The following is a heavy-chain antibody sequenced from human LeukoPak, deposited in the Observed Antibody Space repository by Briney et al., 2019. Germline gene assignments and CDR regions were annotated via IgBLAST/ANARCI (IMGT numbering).Heavy chain of an antibody. CDR1: GGTFSSYA. Sequence: SVKVPCKASGGTFSSYAISWVRQAPGQGLEWMGGIIPIFGTANYAQKFQGRVTITTGESTSTAYMELSSLRSEDTAVYYCARPGRGYSYGFDYWGQGTLVTVSS. V-gene: IGHV1-69*05. D-gene: IGHD5-18*01. J-gene: IGHJ4*02. CDR2: IIPIFGTA. CDR3: ARPGRGYSYGFDY.